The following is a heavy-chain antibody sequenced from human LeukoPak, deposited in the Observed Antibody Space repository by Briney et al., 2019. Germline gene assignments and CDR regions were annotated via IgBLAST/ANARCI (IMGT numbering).Heavy chain of an antibody. D-gene: IGHD3-22*01. J-gene: IGHJ4*02. Sequence: GGSLRLSCAASGFTLRTYGIHWVRQAPGKGLEWVAVTWSDGSTKYYADSVKGRFTISRDNSKNTVYLQMNSLRVEDTAVYYRVREVFDSSGYFGYWGQGTLVTVSS. CDR2: TWSDGSTK. CDR1: GFTLRTYG. CDR3: VREVFDSSGYFGY. V-gene: IGHV3-33*01.